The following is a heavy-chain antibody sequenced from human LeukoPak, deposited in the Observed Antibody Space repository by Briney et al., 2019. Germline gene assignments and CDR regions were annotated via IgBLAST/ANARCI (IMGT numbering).Heavy chain of an antibody. V-gene: IGHV3-23*01. CDR2: ISGSGDST. CDR3: ASCSGGSCHSVY. Sequence: GGSLRLSCSASGFTFSNYAMNWVRQAPGKGLEWVSIISGSGDSTYYADSVKGRFTISRDNSKNALYLQMSSLRAEDTAVYYCASCSGGSCHSVYWGQGTLVTVSS. J-gene: IGHJ4*02. D-gene: IGHD2-15*01. CDR1: GFTFSNYA.